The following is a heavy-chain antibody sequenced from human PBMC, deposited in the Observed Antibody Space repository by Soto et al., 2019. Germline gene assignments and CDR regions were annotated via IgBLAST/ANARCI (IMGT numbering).Heavy chain of an antibody. J-gene: IGHJ4*02. D-gene: IGHD2-2*01. CDR3: AREWCSATSCYGVDY. CDR1: GYTFSDYV. V-gene: IGHV1-18*01. CDR2: FNGNNGHT. Sequence: QVHLVQSGGEVKKPGASVQVSCQASGYTFSDYVISWVRQAPGQGLEWMGCFNGNNGHTYCAQQFQGRVTMTTDTSTNTAYMELRSLASDDTAVYCCAREWCSATSCYGVDYWGQGTLVTVSS.